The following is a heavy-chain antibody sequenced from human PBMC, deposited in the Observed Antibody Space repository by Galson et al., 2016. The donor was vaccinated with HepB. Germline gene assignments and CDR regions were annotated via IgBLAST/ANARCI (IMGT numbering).Heavy chain of an antibody. CDR2: ITHGGST. J-gene: IGHJ4*02. D-gene: IGHD1-26*01. Sequence: ETLSLTCGVYAGAFNGYFWSWIRQPPGKGLEWIGEITHGGSTNYNPSLMGRVSISGETAKNQFSLRLSCVTAAATPVNYCARGRCLAWELHGYWGQGTLVTVSS. CDR3: ARGRCLAWELHGY. CDR1: AGAFNGYF. V-gene: IGHV4-34*01.